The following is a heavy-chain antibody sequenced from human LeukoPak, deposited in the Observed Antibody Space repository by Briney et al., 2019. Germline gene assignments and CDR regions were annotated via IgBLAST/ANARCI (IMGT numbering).Heavy chain of an antibody. D-gene: IGHD3-10*01. CDR1: GFTFSTYW. J-gene: IGHJ4*02. V-gene: IGHV3-74*03. Sequence: GGSLRLSCAASGFTFSTYWMHWVRQAPGKGLLWVSRINGDGTSTKYADSVKGRFTISRDDAKNSLYLQMNSLRAEDTAVYYCVRTYYGSGSYYGYWGQGTLVTVSS. CDR3: VRTYYGSGSYYGY. CDR2: INGDGTST.